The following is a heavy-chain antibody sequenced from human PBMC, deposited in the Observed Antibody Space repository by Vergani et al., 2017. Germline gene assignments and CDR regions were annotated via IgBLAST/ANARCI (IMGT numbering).Heavy chain of an antibody. D-gene: IGHD3-10*01. CDR2: IYTSGST. V-gene: IGHV4-61*02. CDR1: GGSISSGSYY. CDR3: ARGWRYYGSGSYFVSAGLQTLDV. J-gene: IGHJ6*02. Sequence: QVQLQESGPGLVKPSQTLSLTCTVSGGSISSGSYYWSWIRQPAGKGLEWIGVIYTSGSTNYNPSLKSRVTISVDTAKNQFSLKLSSVTAADTAVYYCARGWRYYGSGSYFVSAGLQTLDVWGQGTTVTVSS.